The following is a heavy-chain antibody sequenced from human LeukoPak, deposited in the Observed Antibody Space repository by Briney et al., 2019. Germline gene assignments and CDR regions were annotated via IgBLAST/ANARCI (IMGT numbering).Heavy chain of an antibody. J-gene: IGHJ3*02. CDR2: IDSDGSNT. D-gene: IGHD3-16*01. CDR3: AKEDWGPGGAFDI. V-gene: IGHV3-74*01. Sequence: GGSLRLSCAASGFTFSSYWMHWVRQAPGKGLVWVSRIDSDGSNTNYADSVKGRFTVSRDNAKNTLYLQMNSLRAEDTAVYYCAKEDWGPGGAFDIWGQGTMVTVSS. CDR1: GFTFSSYW.